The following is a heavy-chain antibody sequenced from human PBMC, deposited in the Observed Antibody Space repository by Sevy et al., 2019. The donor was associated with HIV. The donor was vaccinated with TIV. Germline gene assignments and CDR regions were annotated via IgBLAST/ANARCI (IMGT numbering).Heavy chain of an antibody. V-gene: IGHV3-66*02. CDR1: GFTVNDKY. CDR2: IFSSGST. D-gene: IGHD6-19*01. Sequence: GGSLRLSCAISGFTVNDKYIIWVRQAPGKGLEWVSVIFSSGSTYYAGSAKGRFTISRDNSMNTVGLQMNSVGAEDTAGYYWVSVFLSYRRGWSYFDYWGQGTLVTVSS. J-gene: IGHJ4*02. CDR3: VSVFLSYRRGWSYFDY.